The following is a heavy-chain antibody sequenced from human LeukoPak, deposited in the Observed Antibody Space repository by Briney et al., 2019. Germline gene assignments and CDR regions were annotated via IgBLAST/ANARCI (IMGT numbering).Heavy chain of an antibody. V-gene: IGHV3-53*01. CDR3: ARDYTGLY. CDR2: IHSGGST. Sequence: PGGSLRLSCAASGFTVSSSYMSWVRQAPGKGLEWVSLIHSGGSTYYADPVKGRFTISRDNSKNTLYLQMNSLRAEETAVYYCARDYTGLYWGQGTLVTVSS. J-gene: IGHJ4*02. D-gene: IGHD1-1*01. CDR1: GFTVSSSY.